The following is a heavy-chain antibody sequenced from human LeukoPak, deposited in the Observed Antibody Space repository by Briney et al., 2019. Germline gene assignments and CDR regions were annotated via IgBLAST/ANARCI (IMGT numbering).Heavy chain of an antibody. CDR1: GFTFSDYA. V-gene: IGHV3-30*02. CDR2: VRYDGSIK. Sequence: PGGSLRLSCTASGFTFSDYAMHWVRQAPGKGLEWVAFVRYDGSIKYYADSLKGRFTISRDNSKSTLYLQMDSLRSDDTAAYYCAGCVGRKDHYYYMDVWGAGTTVTVSS. J-gene: IGHJ6*03. CDR3: AGCVGRKDHYYYMDV.